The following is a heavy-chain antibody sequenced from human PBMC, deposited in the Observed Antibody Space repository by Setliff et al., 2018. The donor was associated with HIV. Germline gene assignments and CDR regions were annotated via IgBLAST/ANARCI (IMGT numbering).Heavy chain of an antibody. CDR2: LYFGDSDP. J-gene: IGHJ4*02. D-gene: IGHD2-15*01. CDR3: ARXXGGYFGGGRYFHLPYFDS. CDR1: GSNFATYW. V-gene: IGHV5-51*01. Sequence: PGESLKISCKTSGSNFATYWVGWVRQMPGKGLEWLGILYFGDSDPKYNPSFEGQVTISADKSIKTAFLQWRSLETSDTAIYYCARXXGGYFGGGRYFHLPYFDSWGQGTLVTVSS.